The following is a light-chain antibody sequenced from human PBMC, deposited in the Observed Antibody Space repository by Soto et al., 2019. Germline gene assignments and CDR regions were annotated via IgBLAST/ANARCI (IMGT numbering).Light chain of an antibody. V-gene: IGLV4-60*02. CDR1: SGHSSYI. CDR2: LEGSGSY. CDR3: ETWDSNIVV. J-gene: IGLJ2*01. Sequence: QLVLTQSSSASASLGSSVKLTCILSSGHSSYIIAWHQQQPGKAPRYLMKLEGSGSYNKGSGVPDRFSGSSSGADRYLTISNLQFEDEADYYCETWDSNIVVFGGGTKVTVL.